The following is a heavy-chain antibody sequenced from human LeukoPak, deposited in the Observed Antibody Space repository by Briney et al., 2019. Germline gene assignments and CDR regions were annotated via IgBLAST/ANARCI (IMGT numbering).Heavy chain of an antibody. Sequence: GASVKVSCKASGGTFSSYAISWVRQAPGQRLEWMGGIIPIFGTANYAQKFQGRVTITADESTSTAYMELSSLRSEDTAVYYCARGGGYCSSTSCYALDYWGQGTLVTVSS. CDR1: GGTFSSYA. CDR2: IIPIFGTA. J-gene: IGHJ4*02. D-gene: IGHD2-2*01. V-gene: IGHV1-69*13. CDR3: ARGGGYCSSTSCYALDY.